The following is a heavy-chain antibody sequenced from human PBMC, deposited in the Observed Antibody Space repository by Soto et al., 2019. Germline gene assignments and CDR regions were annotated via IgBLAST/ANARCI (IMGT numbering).Heavy chain of an antibody. D-gene: IGHD3-10*01. V-gene: IGHV3-21*01. J-gene: IGHJ6*03. CDR3: ARGIASGSGSAYYYXMDG. CDR2: ISSSSSYI. CDR1: GFTFSSYS. Sequence: PGGSLRLCCAASGFTFSSYSMNWVRQAPGKGLEWVSSISSSSSYIYYADSVKGRFTISRDNAKNPLYLQMNSLRAEDTAVYYCARGIASGSGSAYYYXMDGWGKGTTVTVSS.